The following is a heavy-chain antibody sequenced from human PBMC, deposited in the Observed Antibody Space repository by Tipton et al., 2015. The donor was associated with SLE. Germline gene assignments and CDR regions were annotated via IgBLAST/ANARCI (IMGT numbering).Heavy chain of an antibody. CDR2: IYSGGST. J-gene: IGHJ4*02. V-gene: IGHV3-53*01. CDR3: ARDRIVGATGYFDY. D-gene: IGHD1-26*01. CDR1: GFTVSSNY. Sequence: SLRLSCAASGFTVSSNYMSWVRQAPGKGLEWVSVIYSGGSTDYADSVKGRFTISRDNYKNTLYLQMNSLRAEDTAVYYCARDRIVGATGYFDYWGLGTIVTVSS.